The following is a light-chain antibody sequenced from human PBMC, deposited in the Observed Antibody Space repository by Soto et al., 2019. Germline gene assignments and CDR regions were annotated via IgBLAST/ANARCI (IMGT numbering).Light chain of an antibody. J-gene: IGKJ5*01. CDR3: MQSTQLPPT. CDR1: HILLHITGDTF. CDR2: EVS. V-gene: IGKV2D-29*02. Sequence: DVVMTQTPLSLSVAPGQPASISCNSIHILLHITGDTFLFWYLQKPGQSPQLLIYEVSTRVSGVPDRFSGSGSGTDFTLEISRVETDDVGIYYCMQSTQLPPTFGQGTRLEIK.